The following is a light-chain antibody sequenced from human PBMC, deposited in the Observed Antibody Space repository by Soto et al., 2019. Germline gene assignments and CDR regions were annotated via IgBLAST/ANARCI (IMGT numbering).Light chain of an antibody. J-gene: IGKJ1*01. V-gene: IGKV3-20*01. CDR2: DAS. Sequence: EIVLTQSPGTLSLSPGERATLSCRSSQSVSSSYLAWYQQKPGQAPRLLIYDASNRATGIPDRFSGSGSGTDFTLTIIRLEPVDFAVYYCQQYGNSPTFGQGTKVEIK. CDR1: QSVSSSY. CDR3: QQYGNSPT.